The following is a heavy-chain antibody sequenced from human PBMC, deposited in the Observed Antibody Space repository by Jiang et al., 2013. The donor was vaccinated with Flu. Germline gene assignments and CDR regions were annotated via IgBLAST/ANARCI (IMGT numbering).Heavy chain of an antibody. CDR1: GGSFGDYY. CDR3: ARTFSDSGRRAYCGGDCYPGADAFDI. Sequence: LLKPSETLSLTCEVYGGSFGDYYWNWIRQPPGKGLEWIGEINHSGGTNYNPSLKSRVTISVDTSKNHFSLKLSSVTAADTAVYYCARTFSDSGRRAYCGGDCYPGADAFDIWGQGTNGHRLF. CDR2: INHSGGT. J-gene: IGHJ3*02. D-gene: IGHD2-21*02. V-gene: IGHV4-34*01.